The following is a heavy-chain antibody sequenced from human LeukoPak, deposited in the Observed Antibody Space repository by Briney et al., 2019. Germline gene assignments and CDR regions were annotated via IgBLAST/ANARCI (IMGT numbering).Heavy chain of an antibody. CDR3: ARVEVVVAATFDY. V-gene: IGHV3-48*03. CDR2: ISSSGSTI. J-gene: IGHJ4*02. Sequence: GGSLRLSCAASGFTFSSYEMNWVRQAPGKGLEWVSYISSSGSTIYYADSVRGRFTISRDNAKNSLYLQMNSLRAEDTAVYYCARVEVVVAATFDYWGQGTLVTVSP. D-gene: IGHD2-15*01. CDR1: GFTFSSYE.